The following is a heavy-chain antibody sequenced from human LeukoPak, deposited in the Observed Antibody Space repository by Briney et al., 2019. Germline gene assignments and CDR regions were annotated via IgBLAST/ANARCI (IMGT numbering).Heavy chain of an antibody. CDR1: GGSISSYY. Sequence: SETLSLTCTVSGGSISSYYWSWIRQPAGKGLEWIGRIYTSGSTNYNPSLKSRVTMSVDTSKNQFSLKLSSVTAADTAVYYCAGIAAAVRGAYFDYWGQGTLVTVSS. V-gene: IGHV4-4*07. CDR3: AGIAAAVRGAYFDY. D-gene: IGHD6-13*01. CDR2: IYTSGST. J-gene: IGHJ4*02.